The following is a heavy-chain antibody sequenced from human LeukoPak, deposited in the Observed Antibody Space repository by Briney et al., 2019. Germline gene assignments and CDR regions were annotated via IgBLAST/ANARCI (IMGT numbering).Heavy chain of an antibody. CDR1: GYTFTSYG. V-gene: IGHV1-18*01. CDR3: ARDYTDTAMVHFFDY. Sequence: GASVKVSCKASGYTFTSYGISWVRQAPGRGLEWMGWISAYNGNTNYAQKLQGRVTMTTDTSTSTAYMELRSLRSDDTAVYYCARDYTDTAMVHFFDYWGQGTLVTVSS. J-gene: IGHJ4*02. CDR2: ISAYNGNT. D-gene: IGHD5-18*01.